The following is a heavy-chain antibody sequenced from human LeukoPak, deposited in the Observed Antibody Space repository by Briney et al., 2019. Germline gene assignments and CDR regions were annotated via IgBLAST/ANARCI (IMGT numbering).Heavy chain of an antibody. D-gene: IGHD6-13*01. V-gene: IGHV1-2*02. CDR2: TNPNTFGT. CDR1: GYTFTGYY. J-gene: IGHJ4*02. CDR3: ARAAAADLANYFDC. Sequence: ASVKVSCKASGYTFTGYYMHWVRQAPGQGLEWMGWTNPNTFGTNYAQNFQGRVTMTRDTSISTAYMELSRLRSDDTAVYYCARAAAADLANYFDCWGQGTLVTVSS.